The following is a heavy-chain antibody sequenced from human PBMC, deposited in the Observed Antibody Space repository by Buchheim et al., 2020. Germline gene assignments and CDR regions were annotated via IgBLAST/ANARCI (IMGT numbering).Heavy chain of an antibody. CDR2: IYYSGST. CDR1: GGSISSSSYY. V-gene: IGHV4-39*01. J-gene: IGHJ2*01. Sequence: QLQLQESGPGLVKPSETLSLTCTVSGGSISSSSYYWGWIRQPPGKGLEWIGSIYYSGSTYYNPSLKSRVTISVETSQNQFSLKLSSVTAADTAVYYCARRPGSYCSGGSCYPAPLGYWYFDLWGRGTL. CDR3: ARRPGSYCSGGSCYPAPLGYWYFDL. D-gene: IGHD2-15*01.